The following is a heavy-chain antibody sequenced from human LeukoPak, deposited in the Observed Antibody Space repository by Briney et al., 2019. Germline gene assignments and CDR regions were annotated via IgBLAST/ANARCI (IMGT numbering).Heavy chain of an antibody. CDR3: AKFSEYCSGGSCFDAFDI. Sequence: SGGSLRLSRAASGFTFSSYGMHWVRQAPGKGLEWVAFIRYDGSNKYYADSVKGRFTISRDNSKNTLYLQMNSLRAEDTAVYYCAKFSEYCSGGSCFDAFDIWGQGTMVTVSS. V-gene: IGHV3-30*02. CDR1: GFTFSSYG. J-gene: IGHJ3*02. CDR2: IRYDGSNK. D-gene: IGHD2-15*01.